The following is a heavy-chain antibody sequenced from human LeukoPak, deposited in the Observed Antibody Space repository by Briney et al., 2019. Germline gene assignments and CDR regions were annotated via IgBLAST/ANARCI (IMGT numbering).Heavy chain of an antibody. V-gene: IGHV3-30*18. CDR3: AKCFRWFGECLDY. J-gene: IGHJ4*02. CDR2: ISYDGSNK. Sequence: PGGSLRLSCAASGFTFSSYWMSWVRQAPGKGLEWVAVISYDGSNKYYADSVKGRFTISRDNSKNTLYLQMNSLRAEDTAVYYCAKCFRWFGECLDYWGQGTLVTVSS. D-gene: IGHD3-10*01. CDR1: GFTFSSYW.